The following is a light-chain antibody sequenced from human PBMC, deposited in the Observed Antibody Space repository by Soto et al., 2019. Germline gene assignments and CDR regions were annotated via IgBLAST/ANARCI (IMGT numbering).Light chain of an antibody. CDR2: DAS. CDR1: QSLSSY. V-gene: IGKV3D-20*01. J-gene: IGKJ4*01. CDR3: QQFSGYPLS. Sequence: ENVLTQSPAPHTVTPLEIATLSFKARQSLSSYLACYQQKPGQAPRVLIYDASGRATGISYRSSGGGSGTDFTLTISRLEPKDFAVYYCQQFSGYPLSSGGGTKVDIK.